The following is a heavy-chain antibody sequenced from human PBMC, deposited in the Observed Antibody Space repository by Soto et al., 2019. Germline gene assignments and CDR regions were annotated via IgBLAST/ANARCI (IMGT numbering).Heavy chain of an antibody. CDR3: AKDRDGYNSFFDY. D-gene: IGHD5-12*01. Sequence: GGSLRLSCAASGFTFSSYGMHWVRQAPGKGLEWVAVISYDGSNKYYADPVKGRFTISRDNSKNTLYLQMNSLRAEDTAVYYCAKDRDGYNSFFDYWGQGTLVTVSS. CDR1: GFTFSSYG. J-gene: IGHJ4*02. V-gene: IGHV3-30*18. CDR2: ISYDGSNK.